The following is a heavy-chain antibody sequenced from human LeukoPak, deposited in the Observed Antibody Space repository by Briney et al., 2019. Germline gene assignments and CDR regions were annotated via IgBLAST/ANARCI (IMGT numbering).Heavy chain of an antibody. CDR1: GGSISSSSYY. Sequence: PSEALSLTCTVSGGSISSSSYYWGWIRQPPGKGLEWIGSIYYSGSTYYNPSLKSRVTISVDTSKNHFSLKLNSVTAADTSIYYCARQVGATAYFDSWGQGTLVTVSS. CDR3: ARQVGATAYFDS. D-gene: IGHD1-26*01. V-gene: IGHV4-39*01. J-gene: IGHJ4*02. CDR2: IYYSGST.